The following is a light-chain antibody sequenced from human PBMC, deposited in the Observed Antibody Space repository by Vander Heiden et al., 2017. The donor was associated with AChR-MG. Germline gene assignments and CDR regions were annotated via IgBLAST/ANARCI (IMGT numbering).Light chain of an antibody. Sequence: ETVLTQSPAILSLSPGERATLSCRASQNIDKYLAWYQQKPGQAPRLLIYDASNRVPGVPARFSGSGSGTDFTLTISSLEPDDFAVYYCQQRNNWPPITFGQGTRV. CDR1: QNIDKY. V-gene: IGKV3-11*01. CDR3: QQRNNWPPIT. J-gene: IGKJ5*01. CDR2: DAS.